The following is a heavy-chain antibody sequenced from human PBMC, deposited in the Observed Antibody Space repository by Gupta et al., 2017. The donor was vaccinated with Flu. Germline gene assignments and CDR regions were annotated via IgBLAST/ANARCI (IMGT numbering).Heavy chain of an antibody. CDR3: AGGVDDSAFDF. J-gene: IGHJ4*02. D-gene: IGHD5/OR15-5a*01. V-gene: IGHV4-39*01. CDR2: IYYSGTA. Sequence: LQLQGSGPGLVKPSETLSLSCTVSGGSVSPSNSYWALIRPPPGQGLEWIATIYYSGTAYYNPSLRSRATMSLDTSRNLFSLKVRSMTTADTAVYYCAGGVDDSAFDFWGQGPLVTVSS. CDR1: GGSVSPSNSY.